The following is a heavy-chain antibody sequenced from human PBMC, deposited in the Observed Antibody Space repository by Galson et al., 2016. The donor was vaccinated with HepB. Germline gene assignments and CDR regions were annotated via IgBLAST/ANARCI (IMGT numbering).Heavy chain of an antibody. D-gene: IGHD6-13*01. CDR3: AEGAASGTRYFDL. J-gene: IGHJ2*01. V-gene: IGHV3-53*01. CDR1: GFTVSDNY. Sequence: SLRLSCAASGFTVSDNYMSWVRQAPGKGLEWVSVIYSGGTTHYADSVKGRLTISRDNSKNTLYLQMNSLRAEDTAVYYCAEGAASGTRYFDLWGRGTLVTVSS. CDR2: IYSGGTT.